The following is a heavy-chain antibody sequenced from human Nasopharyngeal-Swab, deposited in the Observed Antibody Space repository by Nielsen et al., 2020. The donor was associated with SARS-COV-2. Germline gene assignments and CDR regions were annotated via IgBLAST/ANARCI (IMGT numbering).Heavy chain of an antibody. Sequence: SETLSLTCTVSGGSISSGGYYWSWIRQHPGKGLEWIGYIYYSGSTYYNPSLKSRVTMSVDPSKNQFSLKLSSVTAADTAVYYCARVLVSLTGDLDSWGQGTPVTVSS. CDR3: ARVLVSLTGDLDS. J-gene: IGHJ4*02. CDR1: GGSISSGGYY. CDR2: IYYSGST. D-gene: IGHD3-10*01. V-gene: IGHV4-31*03.